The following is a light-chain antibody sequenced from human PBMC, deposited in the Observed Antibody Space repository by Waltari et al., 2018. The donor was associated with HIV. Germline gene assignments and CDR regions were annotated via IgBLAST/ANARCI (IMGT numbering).Light chain of an antibody. Sequence: QPVLTQSSSDSASLGSSVKITCTLSSGHCGRFIDWHQLHPGKDPRFLMKVDAGGGIYHKGSGVPDRFSVSSAAPDRYLTISNLQLEDEADYYCETWDINTWVFGGGTKLTVL. CDR3: ETWDINTWV. CDR2: VDAGGGIY. J-gene: IGLJ3*02. V-gene: IGLV4-60*02. CDR1: SGHCGRF.